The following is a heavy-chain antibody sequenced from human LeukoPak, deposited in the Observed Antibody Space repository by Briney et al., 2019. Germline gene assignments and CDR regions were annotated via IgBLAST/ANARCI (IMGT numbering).Heavy chain of an antibody. CDR1: GGSISSSSYY. V-gene: IGHV4-39*07. J-gene: IGHJ4*02. CDR2: IYYSGST. Sequence: SETLSLTCTVSGGSISSSSYYWGWIRQPPGKGLEWIGSIYYSGSTYYNPSLKSRVTISVDTSKNQFSLKLSSVTAAATAVYYCARVFQGELRRDSFDYWGQGTLVTVSS. D-gene: IGHD1-7*01. CDR3: ARVFQGELRRDSFDY.